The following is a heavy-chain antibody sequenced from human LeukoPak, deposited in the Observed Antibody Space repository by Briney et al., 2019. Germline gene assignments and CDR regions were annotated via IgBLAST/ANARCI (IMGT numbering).Heavy chain of an antibody. CDR2: MNPNSGNT. CDR3: ARATPWTSYDFWSGYSFHT. Sequence: ASVKVSCKASGYTFTSYDINWVRQATGQGLEWMGWMNPNSGNTGYAQKFQGRVTMTRYTSISTAYMELSSLRSEDTAVYYCARATPWTSYDFWSGYSFHTWGQGTLVTVSS. V-gene: IGHV1-8*01. CDR1: GYTFTSYD. D-gene: IGHD3-3*01. J-gene: IGHJ5*02.